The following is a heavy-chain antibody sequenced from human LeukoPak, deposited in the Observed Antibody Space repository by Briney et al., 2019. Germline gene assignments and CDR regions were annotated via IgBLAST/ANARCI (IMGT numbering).Heavy chain of an antibody. Sequence: VASVKVSCKASGYTFTSYGISWVRQAPGQGLEWMGWISAYNGKTNSAQKVQGRVTLTTDTSTSTAYMELRSLRPDDTAIYYCARQVDTPMALPDYWGQGTLVTVSS. J-gene: IGHJ4*02. CDR2: ISAYNGKT. CDR3: ARQVDTPMALPDY. D-gene: IGHD5-18*01. V-gene: IGHV1-18*01. CDR1: GYTFTSYG.